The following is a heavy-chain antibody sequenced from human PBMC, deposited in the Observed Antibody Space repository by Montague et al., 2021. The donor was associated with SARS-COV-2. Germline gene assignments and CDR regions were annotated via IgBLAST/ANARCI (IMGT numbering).Heavy chain of an antibody. CDR3: AREFRIELWQTNWYFGL. CDR1: GGSISSSIDY. V-gene: IGHV4-61*03. Sequence: SETLSLTCTVSGGSISSSIDYWSWIRQPPGKGLEWIGNFDHSGDTKYNPSLKSRATISVDTSKNHFALRLSSVTAADTAVYYCAREFRIELWQTNWYFGLWGRGTLVTVSS. D-gene: IGHD3-16*01. J-gene: IGHJ2*01. CDR2: FDHSGDT.